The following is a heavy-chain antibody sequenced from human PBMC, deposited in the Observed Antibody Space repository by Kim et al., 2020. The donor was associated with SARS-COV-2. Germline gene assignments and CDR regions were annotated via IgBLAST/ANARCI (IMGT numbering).Heavy chain of an antibody. CDR3: ARLSWERGYSSSFDAFDI. Sequence: SETLSLTCTVSGGSISSSSYYWGWIRQPPGRGLEWIGSIYYSGSTYYNPSLKSRVTISVDTSKNQFSLKLNSVTAADTAVYYCARLSWERGYSSSFDAFDIWGQGTMVTVSS. J-gene: IGHJ3*02. CDR2: IYYSGST. D-gene: IGHD6-13*01. CDR1: GGSISSSSYY. V-gene: IGHV4-39*01.